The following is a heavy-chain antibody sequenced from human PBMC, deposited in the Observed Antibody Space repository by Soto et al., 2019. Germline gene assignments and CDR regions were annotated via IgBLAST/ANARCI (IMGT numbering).Heavy chain of an antibody. CDR2: VHPCGSA. CDR3: ARGKPSGYRFGPRNFFYYCLDV. Sequence: SVTLSLTCAAFSASLGAPYWARIRQSPDKGLEWFGEVHPCGSADNDPTLKSRRTLSLDTSKIQCSLKVASVSAADTAVYFCARGKPSGYRFGPRNFFYYCLDVWGPGTTVTVSS. D-gene: IGHD5-18*01. V-gene: IGHV4-34*04. J-gene: IGHJ6*02. CDR1: SASLGAPY.